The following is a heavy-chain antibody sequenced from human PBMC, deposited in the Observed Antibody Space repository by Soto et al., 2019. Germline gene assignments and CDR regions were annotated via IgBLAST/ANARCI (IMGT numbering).Heavy chain of an antibody. V-gene: IGHV3-48*02. J-gene: IGHJ5*02. D-gene: IGHD5-12*01. CDR2: ISSSSSTI. CDR1: GFTFSSYS. CDR3: ARDGGIHSGYFGNWFDP. Sequence: GGSLSLSCAASGFTFSSYSMNWVRQAPGKGLEWVSYISSSSSTIYYADSVKGRFTISRDNAKNSLYLQMNSLRDEDTAVYYCARDGGIHSGYFGNWFDPWGQGTLVTVSS.